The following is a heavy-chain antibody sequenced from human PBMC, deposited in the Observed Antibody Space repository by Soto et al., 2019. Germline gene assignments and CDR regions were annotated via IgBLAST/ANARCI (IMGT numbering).Heavy chain of an antibody. CDR1: GFTFSNHA. J-gene: IGHJ4*02. V-gene: IGHV3-23*01. D-gene: IGHD6-13*01. CDR2: ISTAVGAT. Sequence: EVQLLESGGGLVQPGGSLRLSCAVSGFTFSNHAMSWVRQAPGKGLEWVSAISTAVGATYYADSVKGRFTISRDDSNNTLYLQMDSLRADDTAVYYCAKERTAAARNFDYWGQGTLVTVSS. CDR3: AKERTAAARNFDY.